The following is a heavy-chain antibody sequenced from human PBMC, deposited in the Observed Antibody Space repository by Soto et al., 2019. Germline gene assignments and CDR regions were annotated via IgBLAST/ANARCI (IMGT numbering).Heavy chain of an antibody. J-gene: IGHJ4*02. CDR2: IWYDGSNK. Sequence: QVQLVESGGGVVQPGRSLRLSCAASGFTFSSYGMHWVRQAPGKGLEWVAVIWYDGSNKYYADSVKGRFTISRDNSKNTLYLQMNSLRAEDTAVYYCAREKDTTMGTSFDNWGQGTLVTASS. CDR3: AREKDTTMGTSFDN. CDR1: GFTFSSYG. V-gene: IGHV3-33*01. D-gene: IGHD5-18*01.